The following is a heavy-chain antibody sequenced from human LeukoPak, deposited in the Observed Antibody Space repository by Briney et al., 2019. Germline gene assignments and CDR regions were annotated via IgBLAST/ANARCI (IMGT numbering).Heavy chain of an antibody. CDR1: GYSISGGYY. J-gene: IGHJ4*02. CDR2: IYHSGST. D-gene: IGHD3-22*01. V-gene: IGHV4-38-2*02. Sequence: SETLSLTCTVSGYSISGGYYWGWIRQPPGKGLEWIGSIYHSGSTYYNPSLKSRVTISVDTSKNQFSLKLSSVTAADTAVYYCARERSGYSLFDYWGQGTLVTVSS. CDR3: ARERSGYSLFDY.